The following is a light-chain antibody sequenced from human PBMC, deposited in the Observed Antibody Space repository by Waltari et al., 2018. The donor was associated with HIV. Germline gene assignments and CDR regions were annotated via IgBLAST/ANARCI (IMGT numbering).Light chain of an antibody. J-gene: IGKJ2*01. V-gene: IGKV3-11*01. CDR3: QQCSNWPPI. CDR2: EGF. Sequence: EIVLTQSPVTLSLSPGQTATLSCRASQSVSRYVAWYQQKPGQPPRLLIYEGFNRATGVPARFSGSASGTDFTLTISSLEPEDFAVYFCQQCSNWPPIFGQGTKLEIK. CDR1: QSVSRY.